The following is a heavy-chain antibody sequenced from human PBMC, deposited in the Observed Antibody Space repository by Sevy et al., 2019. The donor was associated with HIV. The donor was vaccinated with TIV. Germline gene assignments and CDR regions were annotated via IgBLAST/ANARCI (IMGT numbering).Heavy chain of an antibody. Sequence: GGSLRLSCVTSGFTFRTSGMHWVRQSPGKGLEWVAVISYDEAHKNYADSLKGRFSISKDNSKNSLYLQMSSLRTEDTAVYYCAKDYSAGITMVRGAYRARGDYFAYWGQGTQVTVSS. CDR1: GFTFRTSG. V-gene: IGHV3-30*18. CDR3: AKDYSAGITMVRGAYRARGDYFAY. J-gene: IGHJ4*02. CDR2: ISYDEAHK. D-gene: IGHD3-10*01.